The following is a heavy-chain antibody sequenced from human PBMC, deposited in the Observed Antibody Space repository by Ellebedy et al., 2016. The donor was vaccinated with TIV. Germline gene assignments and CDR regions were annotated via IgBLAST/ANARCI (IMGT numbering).Heavy chain of an antibody. CDR3: AREFSALWFGESLSGMDV. J-gene: IGHJ6*02. D-gene: IGHD3-10*01. CDR1: GYTFTNYG. Sequence: ASVKVSCKASGYTFTNYGISWVRQAPGQGLEWMGWISGYTGNTHYAQKFQGRVTMTEETSTDTAYMELSSLRSEDTAVYYCAREFSALWFGESLSGMDVWGQGTTVTVSS. V-gene: IGHV1-18*04. CDR2: ISGYTGNT.